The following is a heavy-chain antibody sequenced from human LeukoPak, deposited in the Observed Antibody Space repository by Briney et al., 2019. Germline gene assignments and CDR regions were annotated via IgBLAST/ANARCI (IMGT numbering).Heavy chain of an antibody. Sequence: ASVKVSCKAPGYSFTSYGITWVRQAPGQGLEWMGWISAYNGNKNYIQKVEGRVTMTTDTSTSTADMELRSLRFDDTAVYYCARDGDGFDIWGQGTMVTVSS. CDR3: ARDGDGFDI. CDR2: ISAYNGNK. CDR1: GYSFTSYG. J-gene: IGHJ3*02. V-gene: IGHV1-18*01.